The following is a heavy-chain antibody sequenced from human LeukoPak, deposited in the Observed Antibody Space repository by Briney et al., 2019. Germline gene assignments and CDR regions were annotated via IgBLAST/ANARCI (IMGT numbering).Heavy chain of an antibody. Sequence: GGPLRLSCAASGFTFSSYAMSWVRLAPGKGLEWVSAISGSGGSTYYADSVKGRFTISRDNSKNTLYLQMNSLRAEDTAVYYCAKVSKPYSSSWYYFDYWGQGTLVTVSS. CDR3: AKVSKPYSSSWYYFDY. CDR2: ISGSGGST. J-gene: IGHJ4*02. V-gene: IGHV3-23*01. D-gene: IGHD6-13*01. CDR1: GFTFSSYA.